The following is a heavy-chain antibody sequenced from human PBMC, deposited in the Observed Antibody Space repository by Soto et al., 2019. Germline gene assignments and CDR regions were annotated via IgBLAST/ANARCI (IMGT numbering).Heavy chain of an antibody. CDR3: ARDDSLCSGGSCYSYGMDV. V-gene: IGHV1-18*04. Sequence: ASVMVSWKSSVYTFTSYGISWMRQGPGQGYDWMGWISAYNGNTNYAQKLQGRVTMTTDTSTSTAYMELRSLRSDDTAVYYCARDDSLCSGGSCYSYGMDVWGQGTTVTVSS. J-gene: IGHJ6*02. D-gene: IGHD2-15*01. CDR1: VYTFTSYG. CDR2: ISAYNGNT.